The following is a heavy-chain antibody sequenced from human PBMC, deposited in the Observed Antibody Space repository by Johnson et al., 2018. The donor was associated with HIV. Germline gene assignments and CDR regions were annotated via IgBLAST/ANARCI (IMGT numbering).Heavy chain of an antibody. D-gene: IGHD1-26*01. V-gene: IGHV3-30*04. CDR2: ISYDGSNK. CDR1: GFSLSTYT. CDR3: ARGRGGGTYQGGAFDI. J-gene: IGHJ3*02. Sequence: QMQLVESGGGVVQPGRSLRLFCAVSGFSLSTYTMHWVRQAPGKGLEWLAVISYDGSNKYYADSVKGRFTISRDNSKNTLYLQMNSLRAEDRSVYYCARGRGGGTYQGGAFDIWGQGTMVTVSS.